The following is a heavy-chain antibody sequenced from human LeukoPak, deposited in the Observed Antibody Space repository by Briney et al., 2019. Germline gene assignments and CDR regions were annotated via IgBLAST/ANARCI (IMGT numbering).Heavy chain of an antibody. Sequence: PGGSLRLSCAASGFTFSSYSMNWVRQPPGKGLEWIGRIYYSGSTYYNPSLKSRVTISVDTSKNQFSLKLSSVTAADTAVYYCARIRVRCGSPAYCARKAAAGGSFDYWGQGTLVTVSS. D-gene: IGHD6-13*01. CDR3: ARIRVRCGSPAYCARKAAAGGSFDY. V-gene: IGHV4-38-2*01. CDR2: IYYSGST. J-gene: IGHJ4*02. CDR1: GFTFSSYS.